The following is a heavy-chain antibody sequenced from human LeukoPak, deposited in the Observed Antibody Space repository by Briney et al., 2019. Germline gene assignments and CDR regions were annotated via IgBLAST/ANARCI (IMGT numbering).Heavy chain of an antibody. V-gene: IGHV3-48*04. CDR1: GFTFSSYR. D-gene: IGHD6-19*01. Sequence: GGSLRLSCAASGFTFSSYRMNWVRQAPGKGLEWVSYISSSSTIYYADSVKGRFTISRDNAKNTLHLQMNSLRAEDTAVYYCARAGYSSGWYYFDNWGQGILVTVSS. J-gene: IGHJ4*02. CDR3: ARAGYSSGWYYFDN. CDR2: ISSSSTI.